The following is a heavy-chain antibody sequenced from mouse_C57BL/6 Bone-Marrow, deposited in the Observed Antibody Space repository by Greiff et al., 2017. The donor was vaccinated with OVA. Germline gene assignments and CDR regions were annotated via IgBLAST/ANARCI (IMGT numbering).Heavy chain of an antibody. CDR1: GYTFTNYW. CDR3: ASTVVEDYYAMDY. D-gene: IGHD1-1*01. Sequence: VQLQQSGAELVRPGTSVKMSCKASGYTFTNYWIGWAKQRPGHGLEWIGDIYPGGGYTNYNEKFKGKATLTADKSSSTAYMQLSSLTSEDSAVYYCASTVVEDYYAMDYWGQGTSVTVSS. CDR2: IYPGGGYT. V-gene: IGHV1-63*01. J-gene: IGHJ4*01.